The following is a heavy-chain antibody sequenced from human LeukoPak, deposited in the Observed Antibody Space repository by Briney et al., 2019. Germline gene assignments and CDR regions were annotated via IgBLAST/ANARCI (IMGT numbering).Heavy chain of an antibody. D-gene: IGHD2-15*01. Sequence: GESLKISCKASGYTFSNYWIGWVRQMPGKGLEWMGIVYPGDSDTRYSPSFQGQVTISADKSITTAYLRWGSLKASDTAIYYCARPGLYCSGGSCYLPGAFDIWGQGTMVTVSS. J-gene: IGHJ3*02. CDR3: ARPGLYCSGGSCYLPGAFDI. CDR1: GYTFSNYW. CDR2: VYPGDSDT. V-gene: IGHV5-51*01.